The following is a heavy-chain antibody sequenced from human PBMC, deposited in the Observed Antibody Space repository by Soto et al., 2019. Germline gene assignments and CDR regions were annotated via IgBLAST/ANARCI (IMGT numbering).Heavy chain of an antibody. CDR3: ARDTVPSIWPLDV. Sequence: QVQLVQSGAEVKKPGASVKVSCKASGYTFSDYYMHWVRQAPGQGLEWMGFINSKSGATNYAQKFQGRVTMSRDTSISTAYMELSNLRSDDTAIYSCARDTVPSIWPLDVWGHGPQVTVSS. CDR1: GYTFSDYY. CDR2: INSKSGAT. J-gene: IGHJ2*01. V-gene: IGHV1-2*02. D-gene: IGHD6-6*01.